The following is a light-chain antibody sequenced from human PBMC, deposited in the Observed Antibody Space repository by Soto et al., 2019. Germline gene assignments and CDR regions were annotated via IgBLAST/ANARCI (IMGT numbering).Light chain of an antibody. CDR3: QQYHNWPVT. CDR1: QSVSSSY. CDR2: GAS. J-gene: IGKJ4*01. Sequence: EIVLTQSPGTLSLSPGERATLSCRASQSVSSSYLAWYQQKPGQAPRLLIYGASSRATGIPDRFSGSGSGTDFTLTVNSLQSEDIAVYYCQQYHNWPVTFGGGTKVDIK. V-gene: IGKV3-20*01.